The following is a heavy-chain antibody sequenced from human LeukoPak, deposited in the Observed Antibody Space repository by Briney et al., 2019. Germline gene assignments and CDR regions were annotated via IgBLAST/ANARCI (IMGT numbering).Heavy chain of an antibody. Sequence: GGSLRLSRAASGFIFSNYGMNWVRQAPGKGLEWVAAISASGSATSYADSVRGRFTISRDNSKSTTYLQMNSLRAEDTAVYYCAKDHCTYGVCYFGYWGQGTLVTVSS. CDR3: AKDHCTYGVCYFGY. CDR2: ISASGSAT. D-gene: IGHD2-8*01. V-gene: IGHV3-23*01. J-gene: IGHJ4*02. CDR1: GFIFSNYG.